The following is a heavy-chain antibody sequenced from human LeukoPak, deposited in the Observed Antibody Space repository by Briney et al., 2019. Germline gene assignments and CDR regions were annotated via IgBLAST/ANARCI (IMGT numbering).Heavy chain of an antibody. V-gene: IGHV3-30*18. Sequence: GGSLRLSCAASGFTFSSYGMHWVRQAPGKGLEWVAVISYDGSNKYYADSVKGRFTISRDNSKNTLYLQMNSLRAEDTAVYYCAKEAYPTYYFDYWGQGTLVTVSS. D-gene: IGHD3-16*01. CDR3: AKEAYPTYYFDY. J-gene: IGHJ4*02. CDR2: ISYDGSNK. CDR1: GFTFSSYG.